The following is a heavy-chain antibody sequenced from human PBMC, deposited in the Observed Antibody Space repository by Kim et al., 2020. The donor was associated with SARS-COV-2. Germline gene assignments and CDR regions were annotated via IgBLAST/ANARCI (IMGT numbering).Heavy chain of an antibody. J-gene: IGHJ4*01. CDR2: IYYSGST. V-gene: IGHV4-39*01. CDR1: GGSISSSSYY. CDR3: ARRAAYSGYGEYYFDY. Sequence: SETLSLTCTVSGGSISSSSYYWGWIRQPPGKGLEWIGSIYYSGSTYYNPSLKSRVTISVDTSKNQFSLKLSSVTAADTAVYYCARRAAYSGYGEYYFDY. D-gene: IGHD5-12*01.